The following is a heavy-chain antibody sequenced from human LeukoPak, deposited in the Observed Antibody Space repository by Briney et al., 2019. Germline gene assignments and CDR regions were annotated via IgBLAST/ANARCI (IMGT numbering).Heavy chain of an antibody. CDR1: GGSISSSNW. D-gene: IGHD5-12*01. CDR2: IYHSGST. CDR3: ARDWGSGYDSRFDP. Sequence: SETLSLTCAVSGGSISSSNWWSWVRQPPGKGLEWIGEIYHSGSTNYNPSLKSRVTISIDTSKNQFSLKLTSVTAADTAIYYCARDWGSGYDSRFDPWGQGTLVTISS. V-gene: IGHV4-4*02. J-gene: IGHJ5*02.